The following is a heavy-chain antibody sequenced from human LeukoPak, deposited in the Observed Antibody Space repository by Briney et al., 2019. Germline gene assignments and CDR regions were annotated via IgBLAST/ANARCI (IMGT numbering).Heavy chain of an antibody. CDR3: ARGMSGTYQPFDY. CDR1: GGSISSADYY. V-gene: IGHV4-30-2*01. CDR2: ISHSGGT. Sequence: SETLSLTCTVSGGSISSADYYWTWIRQPPGKGLEWIGYISHSGGTYYNSSLLSRVTISADTSKSQFFLTLGSVTAADTAVYYCARGMSGTYQPFDYWGQGTLVTVSS. J-gene: IGHJ4*02. D-gene: IGHD1-26*01.